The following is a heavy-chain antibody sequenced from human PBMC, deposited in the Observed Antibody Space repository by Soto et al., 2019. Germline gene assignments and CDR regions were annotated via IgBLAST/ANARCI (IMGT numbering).Heavy chain of an antibody. CDR3: ATEKGYCSSTSCDRGDY. V-gene: IGHV1-69*02. J-gene: IGHJ4*02. CDR2: IIPILGIA. CDR1: GGTFSSYT. Sequence: QVQLVQSGAEVKKPGSSVKVSCKASGGTFSSYTISWVRQAPGQGLEWMGRIIPILGIANYAQKFQGRVTITADKFTSTAYMELSSLRSEDTAVYYCATEKGYCSSTSCDRGDYWGQGTLVTVSS. D-gene: IGHD2-2*01.